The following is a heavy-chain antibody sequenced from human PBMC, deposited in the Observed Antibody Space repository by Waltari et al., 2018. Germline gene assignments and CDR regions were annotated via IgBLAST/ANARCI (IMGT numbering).Heavy chain of an antibody. CDR1: GYTFTSYY. Sequence: QVQLVQSGAEVKKPGASVKVSCKASGYTFTSYYMHWVRQSPGQGLEWMGRINPSGGSTSSEQKFQGRVTMTRDTSTSTVYMELSSLRSEDTAVYYCARDPHMTSNHRHFDPWGQGTLVTVSS. D-gene: IGHD2-21*01. CDR3: ARDPHMTSNHRHFDP. CDR2: INPSGGST. J-gene: IGHJ5*02. V-gene: IGHV1-46*01.